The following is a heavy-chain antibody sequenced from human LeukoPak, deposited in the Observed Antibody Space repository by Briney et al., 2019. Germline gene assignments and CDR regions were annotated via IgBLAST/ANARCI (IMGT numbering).Heavy chain of an antibody. J-gene: IGHJ4*02. CDR2: SRNKADSYTA. CDR3: ATSSWYRLAY. V-gene: IGHV3-72*01. Sequence: PGGSLRLSCAASGFTFSDSFMSWVRQAPGKGLEWAGRSRNKADSYTAEYAASVKGRFTISRDESKNSLYLQISSLETEDAAVYYCATSSWYRLAYWGQGSLVTVSS. CDR1: GFTFSDSF. D-gene: IGHD6-13*01.